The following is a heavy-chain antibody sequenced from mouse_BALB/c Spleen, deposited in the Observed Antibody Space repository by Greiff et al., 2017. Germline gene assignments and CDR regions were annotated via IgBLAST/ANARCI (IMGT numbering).Heavy chain of an antibody. Sequence: VKLMESGPGLVAPSQSLSITCTVSGFSLTSYGVHWVRPPPGKGLEWLGVIGAGGSTNYNSALMSRLSTSKDNSKSQVFLKMNSLQTDDTAMYYCAREGGSAWFAYWGEGTLVTVSA. CDR1: GFSLTSYG. V-gene: IGHV2-9*02. CDR3: AREGGSAWFAY. CDR2: IGAGGST. J-gene: IGHJ3*01.